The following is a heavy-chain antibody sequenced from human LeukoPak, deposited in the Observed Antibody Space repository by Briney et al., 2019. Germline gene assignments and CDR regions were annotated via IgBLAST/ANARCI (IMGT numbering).Heavy chain of an antibody. D-gene: IGHD3-16*01. Sequence: GGSLRLSCAASGFTLSSHGMHWVRQAPGKGLEWVAVISYDGSSKYYADSVKGRVTISRDNSKNTLYLQMNSLRAEDTAVYYCAKDPGGGTPLEYYYGMGVWGQGTTVTVSS. V-gene: IGHV3-30*18. J-gene: IGHJ6*02. CDR1: GFTLSSHG. CDR2: ISYDGSSK. CDR3: AKDPGGGTPLEYYYGMGV.